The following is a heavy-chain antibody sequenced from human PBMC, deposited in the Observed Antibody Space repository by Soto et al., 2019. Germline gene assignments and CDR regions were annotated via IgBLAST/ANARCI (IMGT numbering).Heavy chain of an antibody. Sequence: QVQLVQSGTEVKKPGSSVKVSCRASGTTFNSYTVSWVRQAPGHGLEWLGRIIPVLGTTDYAQRYRGRVTIAAYQYQTTVYMELSGLRSEDTVIYLCARRRYRGTDCNIRYYYGMDVSGQGTTVTVSS. V-gene: IGHV1-69*08. D-gene: IGHD3-10*01. CDR1: GTTFNSYT. CDR3: ARRRYRGTDCNIRYYYGMDV. CDR2: IIPVLGTT. J-gene: IGHJ6*02.